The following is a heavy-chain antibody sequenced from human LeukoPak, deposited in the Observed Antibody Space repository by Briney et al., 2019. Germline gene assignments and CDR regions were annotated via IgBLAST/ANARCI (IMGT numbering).Heavy chain of an antibody. CDR2: IGKGGDP. J-gene: IGHJ5*02. CDR3: ARGGPEGFDP. V-gene: IGHV3-13*05. Sequence: GGSLRLSCAASGFTFSSYDMRWVRQPTGKGLEWVSGIGKGGDPYYAGSVKGRFTISRENAKNSLYLQMNSLRAGDTAVYYCARGGPEGFDPWGQGTLVTVSS. CDR1: GFTFSSYD.